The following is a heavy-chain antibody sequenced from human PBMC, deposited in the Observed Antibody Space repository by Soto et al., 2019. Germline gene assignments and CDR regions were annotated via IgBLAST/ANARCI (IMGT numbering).Heavy chain of an antibody. CDR2: IIPVFGTA. J-gene: IGHJ4*02. Sequence: QEQLVQSGAEVKKPGSSVKVSCKASGGLFSSYAISWVRQAPGQGLEWMGGIIPVFGTANYAQKFQGRVTITADESTNTAYMDLSSLKSEDTAIYYCARGISGYVWFNEFWGQGTLVTVSS. CDR3: ARGISGYVWFNEF. D-gene: IGHD3-22*01. CDR1: GGLFSSYA. V-gene: IGHV1-69*01.